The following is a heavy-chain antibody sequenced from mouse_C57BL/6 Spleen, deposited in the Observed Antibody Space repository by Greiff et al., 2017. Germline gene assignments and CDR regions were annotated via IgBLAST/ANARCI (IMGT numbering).Heavy chain of an antibody. CDR3: ARDPIDV. Sequence: EVKLMDSGGGLVKPGGSLKLSCAASGFTFSSYAMSWVRQTPEKRLEWVATISDGGSYTYYPDNVKGRFTISRDNAKNNLYLQMSHLKSEDTAMYYCARDPIDVWGTGTTVTVSS. J-gene: IGHJ1*03. CDR1: GFTFSSYA. V-gene: IGHV5-4*01. CDR2: ISDGGSYT.